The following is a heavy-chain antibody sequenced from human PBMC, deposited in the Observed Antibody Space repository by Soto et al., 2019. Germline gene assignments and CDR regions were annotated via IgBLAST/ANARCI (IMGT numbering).Heavy chain of an antibody. V-gene: IGHV1-46*01. Sequence: ASVKVSCKTSGYTFVDYFIHWVRQAPGQGLEWMGIISLRHHSTSYAQKFQDRLSVTRDPSSTTIYMELSSLRSEDTAVYYCARDPRTYHYDSSGSPIDYWGPGTLVTVS. CDR1: GYTFVDYF. CDR2: ISLRHHST. CDR3: ARDPRTYHYDSSGSPIDY. J-gene: IGHJ4*02. D-gene: IGHD3-22*01.